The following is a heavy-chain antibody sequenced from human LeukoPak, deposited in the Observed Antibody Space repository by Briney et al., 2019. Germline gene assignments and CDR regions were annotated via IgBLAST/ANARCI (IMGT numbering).Heavy chain of an antibody. CDR3: ARAPRVAAAGLLDY. Sequence: ASVKVSCKASGYTFTSYGISWVRQAPGQGLEWMGWISAYNGNTNYAQKPQGRVTMTTDTSTSTAYMELRSLRSDDTAVYYCARAPRVAAAGLLDYWGQGTLVTVSS. CDR2: ISAYNGNT. D-gene: IGHD6-13*01. J-gene: IGHJ4*02. CDR1: GYTFTSYG. V-gene: IGHV1-18*04.